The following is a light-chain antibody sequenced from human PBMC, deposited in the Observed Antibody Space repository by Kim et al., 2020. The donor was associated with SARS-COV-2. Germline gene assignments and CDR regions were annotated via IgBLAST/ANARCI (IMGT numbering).Light chain of an antibody. V-gene: IGKV1-39*01. CDR3: QQSYSTPRT. CDR1: QSISSY. Sequence: DIQMSQSPSSLSASVGDRVTITCRASQSISSYLNWYQQKPGKAPKLLIYAASSLQSGVPSRFSGSGSGTDFTLTISSLQPEDFATYYCQQSYSTPRTFGQGTKLVI. CDR2: AAS. J-gene: IGKJ2*02.